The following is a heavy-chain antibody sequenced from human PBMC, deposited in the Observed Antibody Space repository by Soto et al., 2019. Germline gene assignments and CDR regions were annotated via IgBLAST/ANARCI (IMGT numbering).Heavy chain of an antibody. J-gene: IGHJ6*02. Sequence: LRLSCAASGFTFSSYWMSWVRQAPGKGLEWVANIKQDGSEKYYVDSVKGRFTISRDSAKNSLYLQMNSLRAEDTAVYYCARDLIAADAMDVWGQGTTVTVSS. V-gene: IGHV3-7*01. CDR3: ARDLIAADAMDV. CDR1: GFTFSSYW. D-gene: IGHD6-13*01. CDR2: IKQDGSEK.